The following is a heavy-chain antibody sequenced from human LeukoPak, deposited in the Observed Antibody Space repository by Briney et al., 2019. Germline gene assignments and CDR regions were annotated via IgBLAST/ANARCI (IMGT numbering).Heavy chain of an antibody. J-gene: IGHJ4*02. CDR1: GFTVSSNY. Sequence: GGSLRLSCAASGFTVSSNYMSWVRQAPGKGLEWVSVIYSGGSTYYADSVKGRFTISRDNSKNTLYLQMNSLRAEDTAVYYCAKDRITMVRGVTLPPDYWGQGTLVTVSS. CDR2: IYSGGST. CDR3: AKDRITMVRGVTLPPDY. D-gene: IGHD3-10*01. V-gene: IGHV3-66*01.